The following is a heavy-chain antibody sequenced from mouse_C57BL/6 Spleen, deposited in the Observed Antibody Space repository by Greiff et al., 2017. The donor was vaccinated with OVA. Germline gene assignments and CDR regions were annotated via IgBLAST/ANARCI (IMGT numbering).Heavy chain of an antibody. D-gene: IGHD1-1*01. CDR2: ISSGSSTI. V-gene: IGHV5-17*01. Sequence: EVMLVESGGGLVKPGGSLKLSCAASGFTFSDYGMHWVRQAPEKGLEWVAYISSGSSTIYYADTVKGRFTISRDNAKNTLFLQMTSLRSEDTAMYYCARAYYYGSSHYFDYWGQGTTRTVSS. J-gene: IGHJ2*01. CDR3: ARAYYYGSSHYFDY. CDR1: GFTFSDYG.